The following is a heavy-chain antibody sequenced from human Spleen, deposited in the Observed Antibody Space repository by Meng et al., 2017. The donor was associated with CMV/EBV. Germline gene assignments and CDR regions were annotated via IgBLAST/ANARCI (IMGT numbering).Heavy chain of an antibody. J-gene: IGHJ4*02. CDR2: INPSGGST. D-gene: IGHD6-13*01. CDR3: SLRIAAAGTDY. CDR1: GYTFTSYY. Sequence: AEVKKHGASVKVSCKASGYTFTSYYMHWVRQAPGQGLEWMGIINPSGGSTSYAQKFQGRVTMTRDTSTSTVYMELSSLRSEDTAVYYCSLRIAAAGTDYWGQGTLVTVSS. V-gene: IGHV1-46*01.